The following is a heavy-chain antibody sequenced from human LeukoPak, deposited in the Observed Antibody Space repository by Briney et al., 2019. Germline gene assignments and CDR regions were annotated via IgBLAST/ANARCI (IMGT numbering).Heavy chain of an antibody. CDR3: ARAAMEWLVQGSFDI. Sequence: SVKVSCKAPGGTFSSYAISWVRQAPGQGLEWMGGIIPIFGTTTYAQKFQDRVTIIADESTSTAYMELSSLRSEDSAVYYCARAAMEWLVQGSFDIWGQGTMVTVSS. CDR2: IIPIFGTT. V-gene: IGHV1-69*13. D-gene: IGHD6-19*01. J-gene: IGHJ3*02. CDR1: GGTFSSYA.